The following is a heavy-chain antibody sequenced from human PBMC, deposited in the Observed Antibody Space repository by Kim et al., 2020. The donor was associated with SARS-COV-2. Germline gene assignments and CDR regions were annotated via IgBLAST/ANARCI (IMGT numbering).Heavy chain of an antibody. Sequence: GGSLRLSCAASGFTVSSNYMSWVRQAPGKGLEWVSVIYSGGSTYYADSVKGRFTISRDNSKNTLYLQMNSLRAEDTAVYYCASSGFTFGGVIVDYYYYGMDVWGQGTTVTVSS. J-gene: IGHJ6*02. V-gene: IGHV3-53*01. CDR2: IYSGGST. CDR1: GFTVSSNY. CDR3: ASSGFTFGGVIVDYYYYGMDV. D-gene: IGHD3-16*02.